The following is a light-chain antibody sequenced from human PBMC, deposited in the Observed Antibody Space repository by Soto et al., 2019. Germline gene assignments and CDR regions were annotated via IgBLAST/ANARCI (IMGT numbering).Light chain of an antibody. CDR2: GAS. V-gene: IGKV3-15*01. CDR3: QQYNKWPSYT. J-gene: IGKJ2*01. CDR1: QSISTN. Sequence: EIVLTQSPSTLSVSPLERSTLSCRASQSISTNLAWYQQKPGQAPRLLISGASTRATGIPARFSGSGSGTEFTLTISSLQSEDFAVYYCQQYNKWPSYTFGQGTKVDIK.